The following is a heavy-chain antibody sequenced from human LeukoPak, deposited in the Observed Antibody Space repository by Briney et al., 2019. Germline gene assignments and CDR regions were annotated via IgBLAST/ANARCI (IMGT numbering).Heavy chain of an antibody. J-gene: IGHJ4*02. CDR1: GGSFSGYY. V-gene: IGHV4-34*01. CDR3: ARGRDQNNY. D-gene: IGHD2/OR15-2a*01. CDR2: INHSGST. Sequence: PSETLSLTCAVYGGSFSGYYWSWIRQPPGKGLEWIGEINHSGSTNYNPSLKSRVTISVDTSKNQFPLKLSSVTAADTAVYYCARGRDQNNYWGQGTLVTVSS.